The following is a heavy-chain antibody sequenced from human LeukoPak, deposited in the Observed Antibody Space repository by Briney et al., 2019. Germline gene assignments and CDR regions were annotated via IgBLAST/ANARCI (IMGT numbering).Heavy chain of an antibody. Sequence: SETLSLTCTVSGVSISSGRYYWRWIRQPAGKGLEWIGRVSTTGSTNYNPSLKSRVTISLDTSKNQFSLKLTSVTAADTAVYYCATLPGGVTTPNPSWGQGTLVTVSS. J-gene: IGHJ5*02. CDR3: ATLPGGVTTPNPS. CDR2: VSTTGST. D-gene: IGHD4-17*01. CDR1: GVSISSGRYY. V-gene: IGHV4-61*02.